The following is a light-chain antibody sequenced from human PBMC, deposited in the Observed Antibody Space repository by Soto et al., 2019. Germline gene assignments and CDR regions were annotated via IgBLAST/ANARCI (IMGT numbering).Light chain of an antibody. CDR2: DAS. CDR1: QSVSSNY. CDR3: QQYGSSPYT. Sequence: LTQSPATLPFSQGETATLSCGPSQSVSSNYLASYQQKPGLAPRLLIYDASSRATGIPDRFSGSGSGTDFTLTISRLEPEDFAVYHCQQYGSSPYTFGQGTKVDIK. J-gene: IGKJ2*01. V-gene: IGKV3D-20*01.